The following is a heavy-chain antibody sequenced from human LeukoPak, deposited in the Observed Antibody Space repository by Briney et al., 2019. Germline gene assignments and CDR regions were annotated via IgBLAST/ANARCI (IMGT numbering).Heavy chain of an antibody. CDR1: GFTFSSYW. CDR2: INSDGSST. J-gene: IGHJ5*02. Sequence: GGSLRLSCAASGFTFSSYWMHWVRQAPGKGLVWVSRINSDGSSTSYADSVKGRFTISRDNAKNTLYLQMNSLRAEDTAVYYCARGRGSTSRPNWFDPWGQGTLVIVSS. CDR3: ARGRGSTSRPNWFDP. V-gene: IGHV3-74*01. D-gene: IGHD2-2*01.